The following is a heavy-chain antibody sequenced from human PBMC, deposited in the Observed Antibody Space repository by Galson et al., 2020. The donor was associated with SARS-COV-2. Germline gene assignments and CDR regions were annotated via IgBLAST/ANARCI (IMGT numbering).Heavy chain of an antibody. Sequence: GGSLRLSCAASGFTFSSYAMHWVRQAPGKGLEWVAVISYDGSNKYYADSVKGRFTISRDNSKNTLYLQMNSLRAEDTAVYYCAREDYYDSSGAFDYWGQGTLVTVCS. CDR2: ISYDGSNK. CDR1: GFTFSSYA. J-gene: IGHJ4*02. CDR3: AREDYYDSSGAFDY. D-gene: IGHD3-22*01. V-gene: IGHV3-30*01.